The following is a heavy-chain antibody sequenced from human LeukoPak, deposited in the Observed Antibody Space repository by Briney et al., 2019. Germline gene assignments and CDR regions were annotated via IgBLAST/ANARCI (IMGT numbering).Heavy chain of an antibody. D-gene: IGHD2-15*01. Sequence: SQTLSLTCTVSGGSISSGDYYWIWIRQPPGKDLEWIGYIYYSGITYYNPSLKSRVTISVDTSKNQFSLKLSPATAADTAVYYCARCYSAENFDYWGQGTLVTVSS. V-gene: IGHV4-30-4*01. CDR1: GGSISSGDYY. CDR2: IYYSGIT. CDR3: ARCYSAENFDY. J-gene: IGHJ4*02.